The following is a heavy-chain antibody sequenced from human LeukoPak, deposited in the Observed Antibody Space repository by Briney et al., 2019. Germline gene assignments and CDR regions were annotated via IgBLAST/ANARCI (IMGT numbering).Heavy chain of an antibody. J-gene: IGHJ6*04. CDR2: IYHSGST. D-gene: IGHD5-12*01. Sequence: SETLSLTCAVSGGSISSSNRWSWVRQPPGKGLEWIGEIYHSGSTNYKPSLKSRVTISVDKSKNQFSLKLSSVTAADTAVYYCARDPGGYSGYLRGYYYYGWTSGAKGPRSPSPQ. CDR1: GGSISSSNR. CDR3: ARDPGGYSGYLRGYYYYGWTS. V-gene: IGHV4-4*02.